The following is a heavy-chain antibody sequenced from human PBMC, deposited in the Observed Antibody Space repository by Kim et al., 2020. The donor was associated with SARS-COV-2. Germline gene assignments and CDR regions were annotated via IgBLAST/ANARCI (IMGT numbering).Heavy chain of an antibody. V-gene: IGHV4-30-4*01. D-gene: IGHD2-2*01. CDR2: IYYRGST. Sequence: SETLSLTCTVSGGSISSGDYYWSWIRQPPGKGLEWIGYIYYRGSTYYNPSLKSRVTISVDTSKNQFSLKLSSVTAADTAVYYGAREVPREVGYCSSTSCYSGAFDIWGQGTMVTVSS. CDR1: GGSISSGDYY. CDR3: AREVPREVGYCSSTSCYSGAFDI. J-gene: IGHJ3*02.